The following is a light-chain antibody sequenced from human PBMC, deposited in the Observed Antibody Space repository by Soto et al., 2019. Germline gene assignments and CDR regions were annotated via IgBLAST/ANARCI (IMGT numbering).Light chain of an antibody. Sequence: QSALTQPASVSGSPGQSITISCTGTSSDVGGYNYVSWYQQYPGKVPKVIIYEVSNRPSGVSNRFSGSKSGNTASLTISGLQAEDEADYYCMSYTNTNTLVVFGGGTKLTVI. CDR1: SSDVGGYNY. CDR3: MSYTNTNTLVV. V-gene: IGLV2-14*01. J-gene: IGLJ2*01. CDR2: EVS.